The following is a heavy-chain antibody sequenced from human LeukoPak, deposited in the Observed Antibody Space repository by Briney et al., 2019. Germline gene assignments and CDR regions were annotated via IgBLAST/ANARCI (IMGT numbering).Heavy chain of an antibody. J-gene: IGHJ4*02. V-gene: IGHV3-48*04. CDR3: ARMGSGNFDS. D-gene: IGHD1-1*01. Sequence: PGGSLRLSCAASGFTFSSYSMNWVRQAPGKGLEWVSYISSSSSTIYYADSVKGRFTISRDNAKNSLYLQMNSLRAEDTAVYYCARMGSGNFDSWGQGTQVTVSS. CDR1: GFTFSSYS. CDR2: ISSSSSTI.